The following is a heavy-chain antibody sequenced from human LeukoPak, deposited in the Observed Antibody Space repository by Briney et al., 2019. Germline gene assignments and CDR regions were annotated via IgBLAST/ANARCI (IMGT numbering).Heavy chain of an antibody. J-gene: IGHJ5*02. CDR2: ISAYNGNT. CDR3: ARGGITMVRGVINNWFDP. Sequence: RRASVKVSCKASGYTFTSYGISWVRQAPGQGLEWMGWISAYNGNTNYAQKLQGRVTMTTDTSTSTAYMEPRSLRSDDTAVYYCARGGITMVRGVINNWFDPWGQGTLVTVSS. V-gene: IGHV1-18*04. CDR1: GYTFTSYG. D-gene: IGHD3-10*01.